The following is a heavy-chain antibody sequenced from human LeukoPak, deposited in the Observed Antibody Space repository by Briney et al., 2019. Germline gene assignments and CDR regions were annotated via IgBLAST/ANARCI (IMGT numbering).Heavy chain of an antibody. Sequence: PGRSLRLSCAASGFTFDDYAMHWVRQAPGKGLEWVSGISWNSGSIGYADSVKGRFTISRDNAKNSLYLQMNSLRAEDTALCYCAKDMGSSGWYYFDYWGQGTLVTVSS. CDR3: AKDMGSSGWYYFDY. CDR2: ISWNSGSI. D-gene: IGHD6-19*01. V-gene: IGHV3-9*01. CDR1: GFTFDDYA. J-gene: IGHJ4*02.